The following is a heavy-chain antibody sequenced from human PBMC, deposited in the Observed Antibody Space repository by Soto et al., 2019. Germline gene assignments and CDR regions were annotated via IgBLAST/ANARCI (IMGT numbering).Heavy chain of an antibody. J-gene: IGHJ4*02. V-gene: IGHV3-30-3*01. CDR1: GFTFSSYA. Sequence: QVQLVESGGGVVQPGRSLRLSCAASGFTFSSYAMHWVRQAPGKGLEWVAVISYDGSNKYYADSVKGRFTISRDNSKNTLYLQMNSLRVEDTAVYYCARDRPSDYYDSSGPLDYWGQGTLVTVSS. D-gene: IGHD3-22*01. CDR2: ISYDGSNK. CDR3: ARDRPSDYYDSSGPLDY.